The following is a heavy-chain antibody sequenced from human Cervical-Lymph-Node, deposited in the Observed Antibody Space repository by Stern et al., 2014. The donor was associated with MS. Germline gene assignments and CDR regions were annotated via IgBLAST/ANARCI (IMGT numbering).Heavy chain of an antibody. CDR2: INPNSGGT. CDR1: GYTFSVYN. D-gene: IGHD3-16*01. Sequence: VQLVDSGAEVKKPGASLKVSCKASGYTFSVYNIHWVRQAPGQGLEWMGRINPNSGGTNYAQKFQGRVTMTRDTSISIVYMELTRLRSDDTAVYYCARGASDYWGQGTLVTVSS. J-gene: IGHJ4*02. CDR3: ARGASDY. V-gene: IGHV1-2*06.